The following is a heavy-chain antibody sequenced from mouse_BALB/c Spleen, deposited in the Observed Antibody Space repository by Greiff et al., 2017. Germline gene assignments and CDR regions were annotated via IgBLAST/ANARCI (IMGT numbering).Heavy chain of an antibody. V-gene: IGHV1-9*01. D-gene: IGHD1-1*01. CDR1: GYTFSSYW. CDR2: ILPGSGST. J-gene: IGHJ3*01. Sequence: QVQLQQSGAELMKPGASVKISCKATGYTFSSYWIEWVKQRPGHGLEWIGEILPGSGSTNYNEKFKGKATFTADTSSNTAYMQLSSLTSEDSAVYYCARDGSEAYWGQGTLVTVSA. CDR3: ARDGSEAY.